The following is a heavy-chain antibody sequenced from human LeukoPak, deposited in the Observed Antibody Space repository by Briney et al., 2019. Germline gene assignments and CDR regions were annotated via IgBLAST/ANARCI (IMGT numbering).Heavy chain of an antibody. V-gene: IGHV3-35*01. J-gene: IGHJ4*02. D-gene: IGHD5-24*01. CDR1: GFTFSNSD. CDR3: ARGRGDGYNRGVDY. Sequence: GGSLRLSCAASGFTFSNSDMNWVHQAPGKGLEWVSGVSWNGSRTHYADSVKGRFIISRDNSRNTLYLQTNSLRAEDTAVYYCARGRGDGYNRGVDYWGQGTLVTVSS. CDR2: VSWNGSRT.